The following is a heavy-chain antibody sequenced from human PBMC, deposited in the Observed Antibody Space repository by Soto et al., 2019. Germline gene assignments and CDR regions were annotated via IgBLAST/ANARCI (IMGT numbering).Heavy chain of an antibody. CDR3: AKAYLYRYDGSSDY. Sequence: QVQLVESGGGVVQPGRSLRLSCAASGFAFSSYGMHWVRQAPGKGLEWVAVISYDGSNEYYADSVKGRFTISRDNSKNTLSLQMNSLRPEDTAVYYCAKAYLYRYDGSSDYWGQGTLVTVSS. CDR2: ISYDGSNE. D-gene: IGHD3-22*01. V-gene: IGHV3-30*18. CDR1: GFAFSSYG. J-gene: IGHJ4*02.